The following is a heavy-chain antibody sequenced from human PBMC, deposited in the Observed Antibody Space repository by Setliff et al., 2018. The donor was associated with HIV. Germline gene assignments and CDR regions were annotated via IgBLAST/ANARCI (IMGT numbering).Heavy chain of an antibody. J-gene: IGHJ3*02. V-gene: IGHV3-48*01. CDR2: ISSSSSTK. CDR3: ARTVDYKGLDT. CDR1: GFNFSMYS. Sequence: PGGSLRLSCAASGFNFSMYSMNWVRQARGKGLEWVSYISSSSSTKYYADSAKGRFIVSRDNAKSTLFLQMNSLRAEDTAMYYCARTVDYKGLDTWGQGTMVTVSS. D-gene: IGHD4-4*01.